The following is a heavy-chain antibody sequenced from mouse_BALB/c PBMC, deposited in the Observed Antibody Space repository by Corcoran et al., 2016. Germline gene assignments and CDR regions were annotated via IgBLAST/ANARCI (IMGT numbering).Heavy chain of an antibody. Sequence: QIQLVQSGPELKKPGETVKISCKASGYTFTNYGMNWVKQAPGKGLKWMGWINTYTGEPTYADDFKGRFAFSLETSASTAYLQINNLKNEDTATYLCARGRGDYYAMDYWGQGTSVTVSS. CDR1: GYTFTNYG. J-gene: IGHJ4*01. CDR2: INTYTGEP. CDR3: ARGRGDYYAMDY. V-gene: IGHV9-3-1*01.